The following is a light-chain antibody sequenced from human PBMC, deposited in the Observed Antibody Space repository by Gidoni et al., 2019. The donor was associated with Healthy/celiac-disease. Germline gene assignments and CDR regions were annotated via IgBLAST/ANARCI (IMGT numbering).Light chain of an antibody. CDR3: MQALQTPLT. Sequence: DIVMTPSPLSLPVTPGEPASISCRSCQSLLHSNGYNYLDWYLQKPGQSPQLLIYLGSNRASGVPDRFSGSGSGTDFTLKISRVEAEDVGVYYCMQALQTPLTFGGXTKVEIK. J-gene: IGKJ4*01. CDR2: LGS. CDR1: QSLLHSNGYNY. V-gene: IGKV2-28*01.